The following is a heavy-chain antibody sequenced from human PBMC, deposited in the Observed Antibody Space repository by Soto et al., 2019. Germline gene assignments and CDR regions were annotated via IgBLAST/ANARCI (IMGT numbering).Heavy chain of an antibody. CDR1: GFTFSSYG. CDR2: ISYDGSNK. Sequence: QVQLVESGGGVVQPGRSLRLSCAASGFTFSSYGMHWVGQAPAKGREWVAVISYDGSNKYYADSVKGRFTISRDNSKNTLYLQMNSLRAEDTAVYYCAKGVVVAATPDYFDYWGQGTLVTVSS. J-gene: IGHJ4*02. D-gene: IGHD2-15*01. CDR3: AKGVVVAATPDYFDY. V-gene: IGHV3-30*18.